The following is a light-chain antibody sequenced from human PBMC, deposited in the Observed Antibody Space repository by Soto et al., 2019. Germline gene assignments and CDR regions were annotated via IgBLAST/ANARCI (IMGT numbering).Light chain of an antibody. V-gene: IGLV6-57*02. CDR3: QSYGNSNLV. J-gene: IGLJ2*01. CDR1: SGSTASNY. CDR2: EDN. Sequence: NFMLTQPHSVSESPGKTVTISCTGSSGSTASNYVQWYQQRPGSAPIIVIYEDNQRPSGVPDRFSGSIDSSSNSASLTISGLKTEDEADYYCQSYGNSNLVFGGGTKLTVL.